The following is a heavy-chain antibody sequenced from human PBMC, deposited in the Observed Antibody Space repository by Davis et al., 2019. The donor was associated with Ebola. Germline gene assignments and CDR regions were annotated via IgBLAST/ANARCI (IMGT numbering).Heavy chain of an antibody. Sequence: SETLSLTCTVSGGSINNYFWSWIRQPPGKEPEWIGYISYTGSTNYNPSLKSRVTISADTSKNQFSLKLRSVTAADTAVYFCARGPANWNDFDFWGQGTLVTVSS. D-gene: IGHD1-1*01. V-gene: IGHV4-59*01. CDR3: ARGPANWNDFDF. CDR1: GGSINNYF. CDR2: ISYTGST. J-gene: IGHJ4*02.